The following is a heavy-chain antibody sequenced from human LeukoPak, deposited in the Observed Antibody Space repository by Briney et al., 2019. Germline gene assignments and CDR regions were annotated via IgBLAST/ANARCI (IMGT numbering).Heavy chain of an antibody. D-gene: IGHD3-16*01. J-gene: IGHJ3*02. CDR1: GGSFSGYF. V-gene: IGHV4-34*01. CDR2: IDHKGNT. CDR3: AREIGWARGAFDI. Sequence: SETLSLTCAVYGGSFSGYFWSWVRQPPGKGPEWIGEIDHKGNTNYNPSLKSRVTISVDTSKNQFSLKLSSVTAAETAVYYCAREIGWARGAFDIWGQGTKVTVSS.